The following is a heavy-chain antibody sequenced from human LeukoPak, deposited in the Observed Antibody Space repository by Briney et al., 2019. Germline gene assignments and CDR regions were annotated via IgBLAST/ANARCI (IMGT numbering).Heavy chain of an antibody. Sequence: PSETLSLTCTVSGYSISSGYYWGWIRQPPGKGLEWIGSIYHSGSTYYNPSLKSRVTISVDTSKNQFSLKLSSVTAADTAVYYCARVNGYSGIAAAAMGGFDYWGQGTLVTVSS. D-gene: IGHD6-13*01. V-gene: IGHV4-38-2*02. CDR3: ARVNGYSGIAAAAMGGFDY. J-gene: IGHJ4*02. CDR1: GYSISSGYY. CDR2: IYHSGST.